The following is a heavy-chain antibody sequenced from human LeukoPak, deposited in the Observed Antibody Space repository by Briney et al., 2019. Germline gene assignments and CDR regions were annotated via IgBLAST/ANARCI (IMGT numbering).Heavy chain of an antibody. Sequence: ASVTVSFKVSGYTLTELSMHWVRQAPGKGLEWMGGFDPEDGETIYAQKFQGRVTMTEDTSTDTAYMELSSLRSEDTAVYYCATGLDSSSWSRFDHWGQGTLVTVSS. D-gene: IGHD6-13*01. CDR2: FDPEDGET. CDR1: GYTLTELS. V-gene: IGHV1-24*01. J-gene: IGHJ5*02. CDR3: ATGLDSSSWSRFDH.